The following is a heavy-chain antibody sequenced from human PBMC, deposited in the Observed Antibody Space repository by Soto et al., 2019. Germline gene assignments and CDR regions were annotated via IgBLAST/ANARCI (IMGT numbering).Heavy chain of an antibody. D-gene: IGHD3-22*01. CDR3: ARVGPWVPYYYDSSPYTFENWFDP. V-gene: IGHV4-38-2*02. CDR1: GGSVDRGDYY. Sequence: SETLSLTCTVSGGSVDRGDYYWGWLRQPPGKGLEWIGSIYHGGSTYYNPSLNSRVTSSIDMTNNHVSLILNSVTAADTAVYYCARVGPWVPYYYDSSPYTFENWFDPWGQGTLVTVSS. CDR2: IYHGGST. J-gene: IGHJ5*02.